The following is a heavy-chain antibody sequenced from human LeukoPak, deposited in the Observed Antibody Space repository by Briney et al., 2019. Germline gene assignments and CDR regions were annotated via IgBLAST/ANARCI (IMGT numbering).Heavy chain of an antibody. CDR2: ISTSSSYV. D-gene: IGHD1-20*01. J-gene: IGHJ4*02. CDR3: ARDDNWNDKPFDF. Sequence: GGFLPLSCAAPGFHLRAHKMNLGRQASGEGPGWVSTISTSSSYVYYADSVKGRFTISRDNAENSLYLQMHSLRVEDTALYYCARDDNWNDKPFDFWGQGTLVTVSS. CDR1: GFHLRAHK. V-gene: IGHV3-21*01.